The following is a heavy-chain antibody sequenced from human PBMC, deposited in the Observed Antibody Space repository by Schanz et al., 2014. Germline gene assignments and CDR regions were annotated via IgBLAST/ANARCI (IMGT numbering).Heavy chain of an antibody. J-gene: IGHJ3*02. CDR1: GYTFSSHG. CDR2: INTANGNA. CDR3: ARELTDCDGGKCYSDGFDI. V-gene: IGHV1-3*04. Sequence: QVQVVQSGAELKKPGASVKVSCKASGYTFSSHGIHWLRQAPGQSLEWMGWINTANGNAKYSANCQARVTITRDTTATTAYMELTNLRSEDTAVYYWARELTDCDGGKCYSDGFDIWGQGTLVTISS. D-gene: IGHD2-21*01.